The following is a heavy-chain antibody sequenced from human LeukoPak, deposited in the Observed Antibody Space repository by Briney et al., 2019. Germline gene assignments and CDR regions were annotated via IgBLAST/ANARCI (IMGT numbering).Heavy chain of an antibody. CDR1: GYTFTGYY. D-gene: IGHD3-22*01. CDR2: INPNSGGT. Sequence: ASVKVSCKASGYTFTGYYMHWVRQAPGQGLEWMGWINPNSGGTNYAQKFQGRVTMTRDTSISTAYMELSRPRSDDTAVCYCARKMNYYDSSGYCDYWGQGTLVTVSS. V-gene: IGHV1-2*02. CDR3: ARKMNYYDSSGYCDY. J-gene: IGHJ4*02.